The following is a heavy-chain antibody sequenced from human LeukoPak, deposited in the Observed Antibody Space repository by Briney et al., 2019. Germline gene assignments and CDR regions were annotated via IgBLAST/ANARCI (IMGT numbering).Heavy chain of an antibody. J-gene: IGHJ4*02. CDR1: GYSFTSYW. CDR3: ARHSFAPYGGNEMIDY. CDR2: IYPGDSDT. D-gene: IGHD4-23*01. V-gene: IGHV5-51*01. Sequence: NRGESLKISCKGSGYSFTSYWIGWVRQMPGKGLEWMGIIYPGDSDTRYSPSFQGQVTISADKSISTAYLQWSSLKASDTAMYCCARHSFAPYGGNEMIDYWGQGTLVTVSS.